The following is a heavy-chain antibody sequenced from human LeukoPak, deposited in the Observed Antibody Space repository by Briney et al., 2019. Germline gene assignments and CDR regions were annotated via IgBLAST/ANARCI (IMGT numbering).Heavy chain of an antibody. CDR2: INHSGST. Sequence: SETLSLTCAVYGGSFCGYYWSWIREPPGKGVEWIGEINHSGSTNYNPSLKSRVTISVDTSKNQFSLKLSSVTAADTAVYYCASKRHKKYSLFERSQRPYYFDYWGQGTLVTVSS. CDR1: GGSFCGYY. V-gene: IGHV4-34*01. J-gene: IGHJ4*02. D-gene: IGHD6-6*01. CDR3: ASKRHKKYSLFERSQRPYYFDY.